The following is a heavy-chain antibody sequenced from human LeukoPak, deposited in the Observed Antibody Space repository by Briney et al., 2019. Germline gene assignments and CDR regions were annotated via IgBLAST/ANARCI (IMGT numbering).Heavy chain of an antibody. D-gene: IGHD6-6*01. J-gene: IGHJ4*02. CDR3: ARGTGSSNFDY. CDR1: GGSFSGYY. V-gene: IGHV4-34*01. Sequence: SETLSLTCAVYGGSFSGYYWSWIRQPPGKGLEWIGEINHSGSTNYNPSLKSRVTISVHTSKNQFSLKLGSVTAADTAVFYCARGTGSSNFDYWGQGTLVTVSS. CDR2: INHSGST.